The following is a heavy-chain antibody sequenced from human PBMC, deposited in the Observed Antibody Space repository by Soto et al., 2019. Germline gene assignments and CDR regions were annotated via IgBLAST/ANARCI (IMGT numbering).Heavy chain of an antibody. CDR1: GFAFSDPY. CDR3: ARGGASVTTPFDY. Sequence: PGGSLRLSCAASGFAFSDPYMSWIRQAPGKGLEWISYISSSGSTIYYADSVKCRFTISRDNAKKSLYLQMDSLTADDTAVYYCARGGASVTTPFDYWGQGTQVTVSS. J-gene: IGHJ4*02. CDR2: ISSSGSTI. D-gene: IGHD4-17*01. V-gene: IGHV3-11*01.